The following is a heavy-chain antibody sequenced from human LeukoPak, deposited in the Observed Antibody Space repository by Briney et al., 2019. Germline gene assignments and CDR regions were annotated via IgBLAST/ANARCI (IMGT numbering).Heavy chain of an antibody. CDR2: IYYSGST. D-gene: IGHD2-2*02. CDR1: GGSISSGGHY. Sequence: SETLSLTCTVSGGSISSGGHYWSWIRQHPGKGLEWIGYIYYSGSTYYNPSLKSRVTISIDTSKNQFSLKLSSVTAADTAVYYCATELYITGAFYIWGQGTMVTISS. V-gene: IGHV4-31*03. J-gene: IGHJ3*02. CDR3: ATELYITGAFYI.